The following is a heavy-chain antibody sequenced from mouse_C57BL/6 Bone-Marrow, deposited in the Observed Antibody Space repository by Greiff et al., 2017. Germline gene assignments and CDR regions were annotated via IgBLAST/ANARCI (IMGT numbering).Heavy chain of an antibody. D-gene: IGHD2-14*01. Sequence: EVKLMESGGGLVKPGGSLKLSCAASGFTFSSYAMSWVRQTPEKRLEWVATISDGGSYTSYPDNVKGRFTISRDNAKNNLYLQMSHLKSEDTAMYYCARGGYAMDYWGQGTSVTVSS. J-gene: IGHJ4*01. CDR2: ISDGGSYT. CDR1: GFTFSSYA. CDR3: ARGGYAMDY. V-gene: IGHV5-4*03.